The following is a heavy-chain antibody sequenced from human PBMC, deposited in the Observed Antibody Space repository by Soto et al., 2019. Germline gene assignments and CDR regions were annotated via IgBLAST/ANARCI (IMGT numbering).Heavy chain of an antibody. CDR3: AREGNDFWSGSYYYGMDV. CDR1: GYTFTSYG. D-gene: IGHD3-3*01. J-gene: IGHJ6*02. CDR2: ISAYNGNT. V-gene: IGHV1-18*01. Sequence: QVQLVQTGAEVKKPGASVEVSCKASGYTFTSYGISWVRQAPGQGLEWMGWISAYNGNTNYAQKLQGRVTMTTDTSTSTAYMELRSLRSDDTAVYYCAREGNDFWSGSYYYGMDVWGQGTTVTVSS.